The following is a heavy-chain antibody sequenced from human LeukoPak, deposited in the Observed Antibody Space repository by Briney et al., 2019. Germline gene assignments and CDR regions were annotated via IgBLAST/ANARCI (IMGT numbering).Heavy chain of an antibody. CDR3: TRDWDLSTKQYKYYFDY. V-gene: IGHV3-73*01. CDR1: GFTFSGSA. D-gene: IGHD1-1*01. CDR2: IRSKANSYAT. Sequence: PGGSLKLSCAASGFTFSGSAMHWVRQASGKGLEWAGRIRSKANSYATAYAASVKGRFTISRDDSKNTAYLQMNSLKTEDTAVYYCTRDWDLSTKQYKYYFDYWGQGTLVTVSS. J-gene: IGHJ4*02.